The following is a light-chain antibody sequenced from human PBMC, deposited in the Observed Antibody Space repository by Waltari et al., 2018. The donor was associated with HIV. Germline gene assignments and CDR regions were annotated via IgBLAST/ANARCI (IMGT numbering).Light chain of an antibody. V-gene: IGLV6-57*01. CDR1: SGSIASSY. J-gene: IGLJ2*01. CDR2: EDY. CDR3: QSYDTNNVI. Sequence: NFMLTQPHSVSESPGKTVTISCTRSSGSIASSYVQWYQKRPGSSPTTVIYEDYQRPSGVPDRFSGSIDSSSNSASLSISGLKTDDEADYYCQSYDTNNVIFCGGTKLTVL.